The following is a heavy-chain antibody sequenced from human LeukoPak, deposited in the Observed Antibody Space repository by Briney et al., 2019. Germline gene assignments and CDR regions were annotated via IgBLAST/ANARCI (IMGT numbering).Heavy chain of an antibody. J-gene: IGHJ4*02. V-gene: IGHV4-59*01. Sequence: SETLSLTCTVSGGSINSSYWSWIRQPPGKGLEWIGYVSYSGSTNYNPSLKSRVTISVDTSKNQFSLKLSSVTAADTAVYYCAREASPRYYFDYWGQGTLVTVSS. CDR2: VSYSGST. CDR3: AREASPRYYFDY. CDR1: GGSINSSY.